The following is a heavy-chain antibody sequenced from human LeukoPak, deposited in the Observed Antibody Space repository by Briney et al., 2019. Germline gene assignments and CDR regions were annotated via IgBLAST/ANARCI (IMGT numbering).Heavy chain of an antibody. CDR3: ARDRGYDYVDY. D-gene: IGHD5-12*01. CDR2: IWYDGSNK. J-gene: IGHJ4*02. V-gene: IGHV3-33*08. Sequence: GGSLRLSCAASGFTFSSYAMSWVRQAPGKGLEWVAVIWYDGSNKYYADSVKGRFTISRDNSKNTLYLQMNSLRAEDTAVYYCARDRGYDYVDYWGQGTLVTVSS. CDR1: GFTFSSYA.